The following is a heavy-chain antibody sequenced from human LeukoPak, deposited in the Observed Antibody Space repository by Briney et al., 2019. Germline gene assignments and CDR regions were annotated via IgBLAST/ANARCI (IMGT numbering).Heavy chain of an antibody. CDR2: ISTYNGNT. CDR3: ARDRMVTGTYFDY. V-gene: IGHV1-18*01. J-gene: IGHJ4*02. CDR1: GYTFTTYG. Sequence: ASVKVSCRSSGYTFTTYGITWVLQAPGQGLEWMGWISTYNGNTNYAQKLQGRVTMTTDTSTSTAYMELRSLRSDDTAMYYCARDRMVTGTYFDYWGQGTLVTVSS. D-gene: IGHD5-18*01.